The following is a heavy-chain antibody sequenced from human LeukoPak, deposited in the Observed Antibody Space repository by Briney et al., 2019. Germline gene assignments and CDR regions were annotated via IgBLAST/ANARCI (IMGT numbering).Heavy chain of an antibody. CDR3: ATDQGIAAAGPFDY. Sequence: ASVKVSCKVSGYTLTELSMHWVRQAPGKGLEWMGGFDPEDGETIYAQKFQGRVTMTEDTSTDTAYMELSSLRSEDTAVYYCATDQGIAAAGPFDYWGQGTLVTVSS. D-gene: IGHD6-13*01. J-gene: IGHJ4*02. CDR1: GYTLTELS. V-gene: IGHV1-24*01. CDR2: FDPEDGET.